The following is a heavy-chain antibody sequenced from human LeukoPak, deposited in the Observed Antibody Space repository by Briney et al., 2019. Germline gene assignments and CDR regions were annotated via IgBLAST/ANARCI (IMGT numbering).Heavy chain of an antibody. V-gene: IGHV3-23*01. CDR1: GITLSNYG. J-gene: IGHJ4*02. Sequence: GGSLRLSCAVSGITLSNYGMSWVRRAPGKGLEWVAGISDSGGRTNYADSVKGRFTISRDNPKNTLYLQMYSLRAEDTAVYFCAKRGVVIRVILVGLHKEAYYFDSWGQGALVTVSS. CDR2: ISDSGGRT. CDR3: AKRGVVIRVILVGLHKEAYYFDS. D-gene: IGHD3-22*01.